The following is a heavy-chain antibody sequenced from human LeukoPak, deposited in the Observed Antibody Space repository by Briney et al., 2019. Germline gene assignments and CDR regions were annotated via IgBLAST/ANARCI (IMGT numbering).Heavy chain of an antibody. CDR1: GFTFSSYA. Sequence: PGGSLRLSCAASGFTFSSYAMSWVRQAPGKGLEWVSSISSSSSYIYYADSVKGRFTISRDNAKNSLYLQMNSLRAEDTAVYYCAGSSGPALLGGYYYYGMDVWGQGTTVTVSS. J-gene: IGHJ6*02. CDR2: ISSSSSYI. V-gene: IGHV3-21*01. D-gene: IGHD2-2*01. CDR3: AGSSGPALLGGYYYYGMDV.